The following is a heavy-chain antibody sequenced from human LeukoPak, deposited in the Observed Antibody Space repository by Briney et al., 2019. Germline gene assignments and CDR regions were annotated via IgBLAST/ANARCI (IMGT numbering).Heavy chain of an antibody. D-gene: IGHD3-22*01. V-gene: IGHV3-7*01. Sequence: GGSLRLSCAASGFTFSSYWMTWVRQAPGKGLEWVANIKQDGIETYYVDSVKGRFTISRDNARNSLYLQMNSLRGEDTAIYYCARENYYDESGYYMKVHGIDVWGQGTTVTVSS. CDR2: IKQDGIET. CDR3: ARENYYDESGYYMKVHGIDV. J-gene: IGHJ6*02. CDR1: GFTFSSYW.